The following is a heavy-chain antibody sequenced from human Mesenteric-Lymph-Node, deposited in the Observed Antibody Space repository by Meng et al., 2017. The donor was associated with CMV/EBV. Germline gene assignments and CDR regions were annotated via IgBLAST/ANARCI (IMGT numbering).Heavy chain of an antibody. D-gene: IGHD4/OR15-4a*01. CDR3: AGAYQYYAMDV. J-gene: IGHJ6*02. Sequence: SVKVSCKASGYTFTSYYMHWVRQAPGQGLESMGGIIPIFGTPNYAQKFQGRVTITTDESTSTAYMGLSSLRSEDTAVYYCAGAYQYYAMDVWGQGTTVTVSS. CDR2: IIPIFGTP. V-gene: IGHV1-69*05. CDR1: GYTFTSYY.